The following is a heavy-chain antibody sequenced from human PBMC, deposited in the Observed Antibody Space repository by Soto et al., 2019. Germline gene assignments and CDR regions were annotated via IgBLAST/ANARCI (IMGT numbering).Heavy chain of an antibody. CDR3: ARDRQPYIAAAPDAFDI. CDR1: GFTLSSYG. Sequence: GGSLRLSCAASGFTLSSYGMHWVRQAPGKGLEWVAVIWYDGSNKYYADSVKGRFTISRDNSKNTLYLQMNSLRAEDTAVYYCARDRQPYIAAAPDAFDIWGQGTLVTVSS. V-gene: IGHV3-33*01. CDR2: IWYDGSNK. J-gene: IGHJ3*02. D-gene: IGHD6-13*01.